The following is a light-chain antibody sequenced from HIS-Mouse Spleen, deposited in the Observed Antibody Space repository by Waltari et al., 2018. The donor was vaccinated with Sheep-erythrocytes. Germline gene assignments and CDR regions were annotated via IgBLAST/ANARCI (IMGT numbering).Light chain of an antibody. CDR3: SSYAGSNNVV. CDR1: SSDVGGYNY. CDR2: EVS. J-gene: IGLJ2*01. Sequence: QSALTQPASVSGSPGQSVTISCTGTSSDVGGYNYVSWYQQHPGKAPKLMIYEVSKRPPGVPDRFSGPKSGNTASLTVSGLQAEDEADYYCSSYAGSNNVVFGGGTKLTVL. V-gene: IGLV2-8*01.